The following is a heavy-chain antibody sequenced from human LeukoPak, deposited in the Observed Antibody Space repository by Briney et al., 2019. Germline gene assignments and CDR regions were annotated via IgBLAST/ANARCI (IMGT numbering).Heavy chain of an antibody. V-gene: IGHV4-4*07. J-gene: IGHJ6*03. Sequence: SQTLSLTCTVSGGSISSYYWSWIRQPAGKGLEGSGRHYTSGSTNYNPSLKSRVTMSVDTSKNQFSLKLSSVTAADTAVYYCARDQKEQLVPLYYYYMDVWGKGTTVTVSS. CDR1: GGSISSYY. D-gene: IGHD6-13*01. CDR3: ARDQKEQLVPLYYYYMDV. CDR2: HYTSGST.